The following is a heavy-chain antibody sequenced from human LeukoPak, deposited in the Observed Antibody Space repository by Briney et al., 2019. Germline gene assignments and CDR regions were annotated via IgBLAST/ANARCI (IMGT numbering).Heavy chain of an antibody. D-gene: IGHD6-13*01. V-gene: IGHV3-49*04. J-gene: IGHJ4*02. CDR2: MRSKAYGGTT. CDR1: GFTFGDYA. CDR3: TRVHRQQLAPYFDY. Sequence: AGGSLRLSCTTSGFTFGDYAMSWVRQAPGKGLEWVGFMRSKAYGGTTDYAASVKGRFTISRDDSKSIAYLQMNSLKTEDTAVYYCTRVHRQQLAPYFDYWGQGTLVTVSS.